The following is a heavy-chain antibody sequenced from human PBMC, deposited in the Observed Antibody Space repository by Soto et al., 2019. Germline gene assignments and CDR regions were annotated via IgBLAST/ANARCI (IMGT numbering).Heavy chain of an antibody. V-gene: IGHV3-7*02. CDR2: INQDGSED. CDR3: ASRLCNHWISGFDH. Sequence: GGSLRLSCAASGFTFTNYWMSWVRQAPGRGLEWVANINQDGSEDYYVDSVTGRFTISRDNAKNSLYLQMNSLRAEDTAIYYCASRLCNHWISGFDHWGQGT. D-gene: IGHD2-2*01. CDR1: GFTFTNYW. J-gene: IGHJ4*02.